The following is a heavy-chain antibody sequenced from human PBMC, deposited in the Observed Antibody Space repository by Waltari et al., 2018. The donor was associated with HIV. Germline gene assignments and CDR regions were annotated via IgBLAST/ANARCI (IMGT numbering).Heavy chain of an antibody. Sequence: QVQQQASGPGLVKPSKTLSLTHPVPGESIGSHYCSVIRSPPAKGSEWIGYIYYSGSTNYNPSLKSRVTISVDTSKNQFSLKLSSVTAADTAVYYCARLSYYGSGSSIPSYYGMDVWGQGTTVTVSS. J-gene: IGHJ6*02. V-gene: IGHV4-59*08. CDR3: ARLSYYGSGSSIPSYYGMDV. CDR1: GESIGSHY. D-gene: IGHD3-10*01. CDR2: IYYSGST.